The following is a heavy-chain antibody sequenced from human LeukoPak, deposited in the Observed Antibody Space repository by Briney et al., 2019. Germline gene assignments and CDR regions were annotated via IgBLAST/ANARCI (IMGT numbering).Heavy chain of an antibody. J-gene: IGHJ6*03. Sequence: GASVKVSCKASGGTFSSYAISWVRQAPGQGLEWMGGIIPIFGTVNYAQKFQGRVTITADKSTSTAYMELNSLRSEDTAVYYCARSLFRFLEWSYRSYYYYYMDVWGKGTTVTVSS. D-gene: IGHD3-3*01. CDR3: ARSLFRFLEWSYRSYYYYYMDV. CDR1: GGTFSSYA. V-gene: IGHV1-69*06. CDR2: IIPIFGTV.